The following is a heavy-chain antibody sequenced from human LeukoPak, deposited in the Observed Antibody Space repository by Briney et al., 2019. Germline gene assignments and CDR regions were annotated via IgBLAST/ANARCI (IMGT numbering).Heavy chain of an antibody. Sequence: ASVKVSCKASGGTFSSYAISWVRQAPGQGLEWMGGIIPIFGTANYAQKFQGRVTITADESTSTAYMELSSLRSEDTAVYYCARDRGSGSYYENWFDPWGQGTLVTVSS. CDR3: ARDRGSGSYYENWFDP. V-gene: IGHV1-69*13. J-gene: IGHJ5*02. D-gene: IGHD1-26*01. CDR2: IIPIFGTA. CDR1: GGTFSSYA.